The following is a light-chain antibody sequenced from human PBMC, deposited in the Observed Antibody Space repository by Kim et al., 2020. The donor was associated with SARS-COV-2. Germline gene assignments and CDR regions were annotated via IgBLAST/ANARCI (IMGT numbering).Light chain of an antibody. CDR1: RGVSGK. V-gene: IGKV3-15*01. CDR2: EAY. Sequence: SPGKKAHLACRTGRGVSGKLAWYQKRPRQAPRLLIYEAYTGDTRIPERFSGSGSVTDFTLSIGGLQSEDIADYYSQTNKTWPGITLAQGTQLAI. J-gene: IGKJ5*01. CDR3: QTNKTWPGIT.